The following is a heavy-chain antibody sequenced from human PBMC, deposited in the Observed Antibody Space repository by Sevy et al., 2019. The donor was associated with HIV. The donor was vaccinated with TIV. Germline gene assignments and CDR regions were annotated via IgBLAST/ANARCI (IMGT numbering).Heavy chain of an antibody. D-gene: IGHD3-22*01. Sequence: SESLSLTCTVSGGSVSSGSYYWSWIRQPPGKGLEWIGYIYYSGSTNDNASLKSRVTISVDTSKNQFSLKLSSVTAADTAVYYCARVFYYDSSGYYYFDYWGQGTLVTVSS. CDR2: IYYSGST. CDR3: ARVFYYDSSGYYYFDY. V-gene: IGHV4-61*01. J-gene: IGHJ4*02. CDR1: GGSVSSGSYY.